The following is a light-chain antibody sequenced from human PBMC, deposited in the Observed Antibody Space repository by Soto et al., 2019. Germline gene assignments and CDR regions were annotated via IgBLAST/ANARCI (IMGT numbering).Light chain of an antibody. Sequence: EIVMTQSPATLSVSPGERATLSCRASQSVSSSLAWYQQKPGQAPRLLIYGASTRATGIPARFSGSGSGTEFTFTISSLQSEDFAVYYCQQYNNWLRTFGQGTKLEIK. CDR3: QQYNNWLRT. V-gene: IGKV3-15*01. J-gene: IGKJ2*01. CDR1: QSVSSS. CDR2: GAS.